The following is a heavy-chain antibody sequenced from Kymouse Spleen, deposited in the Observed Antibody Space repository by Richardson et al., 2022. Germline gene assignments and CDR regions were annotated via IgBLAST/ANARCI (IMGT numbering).Heavy chain of an antibody. J-gene: IGHJ5*02. CDR3: AKDGVGWGFDP. CDR2: ISWNSGSI. D-gene: IGHD6-19*01. CDR1: GFTFDDYA. Sequence: EVQLVESGGGLVQPGRSLRLSCAASGFTFDDYAMHWVRQAPGKGLEWVSGISWNSGSIGYADSVKGRFTISRDNAKNSLYLQMNSLRAEDTALYYCAKDGVGWGFDPWGQGTLVTVSS. V-gene: IGHV3-9*01.